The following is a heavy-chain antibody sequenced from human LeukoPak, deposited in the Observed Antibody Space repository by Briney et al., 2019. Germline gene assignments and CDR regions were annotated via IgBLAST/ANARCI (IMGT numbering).Heavy chain of an antibody. J-gene: IGHJ4*02. V-gene: IGHV3-30*18. CDR2: ISPDGNNE. D-gene: IGHD1/OR15-1a*01. CDR1: GFTFSTFG. CDR3: AKVNNYDDY. Sequence: GGSLRLSCAASGFTFSTFGIHWVRQAPGKGLEWVAAISPDGNNEYYTDSVKGRFTVSRDNSKNMIYLRMNSLRGEDSGVYYCAKVNNYDDYWGQGTLVTVSS.